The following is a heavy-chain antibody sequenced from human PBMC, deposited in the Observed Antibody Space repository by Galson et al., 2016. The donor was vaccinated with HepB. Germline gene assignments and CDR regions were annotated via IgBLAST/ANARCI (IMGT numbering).Heavy chain of an antibody. D-gene: IGHD6-19*01. V-gene: IGHV3-7*01. J-gene: IGHJ4*02. Sequence: SLRLSCAASGFSLSSYWMSWVRQAPGKGLEWAANVKYDGSEKYYVDSVKGRFTISRDNAKNSMSLQMNSLSAEGTAVYYCVRDGSGGWHFDNWGQGTLITVSS. CDR2: VKYDGSEK. CDR1: GFSLSSYW. CDR3: VRDGSGGWHFDN.